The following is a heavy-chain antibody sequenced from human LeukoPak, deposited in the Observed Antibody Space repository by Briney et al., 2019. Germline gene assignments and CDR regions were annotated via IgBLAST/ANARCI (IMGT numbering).Heavy chain of an antibody. V-gene: IGHV4-39*07. D-gene: IGHD4-17*01. CDR1: GGSISSSSYY. CDR2: IYYSGST. CDR3: ARRTPRTLYLTVTTIRGFDY. Sequence: PSETLSLTCTVSGGSISSSSYYWGWIRQPPGKGLEWIGSIYYSGSTYYNPSLKSRVTISVDTSKNQFSLKLSSVTAADTAVYYCARRTPRTLYLTVTTIRGFDYWGQGTLVTVSS. J-gene: IGHJ4*02.